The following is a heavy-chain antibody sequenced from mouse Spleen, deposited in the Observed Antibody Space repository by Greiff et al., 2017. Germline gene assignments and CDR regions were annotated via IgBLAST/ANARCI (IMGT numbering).Heavy chain of an antibody. V-gene: IGHV1-15*01. CDR3: AIRRSPFDY. CDR1: GYTFTDYE. Sequence: VNVVESGAELVRPGASVTLSCKASGYTFTDYEMHWVKQTPVHGLEWIGAIDPETGGTAYNQKFKGKAILTADKSSSTAYMELRSLTSEDSAVYYCAIRRSPFDYWGQGTTLTVSS. D-gene: IGHD1-1*01. J-gene: IGHJ2*01. CDR2: IDPETGGT.